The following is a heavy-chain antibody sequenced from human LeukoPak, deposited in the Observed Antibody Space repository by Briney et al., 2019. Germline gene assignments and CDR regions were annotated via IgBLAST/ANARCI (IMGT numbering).Heavy chain of an antibody. D-gene: IGHD4-23*01. CDR2: ISSSSSTI. J-gene: IGHJ4*02. CDR3: ARVHGGNSFDH. CDR1: GFIFSSYS. V-gene: IGHV3-48*01. Sequence: GRSLRLSCAASGFIFSSYSMNWVRQAPGKGRGWVSYISSSSSTIYYADSVKGRFTISRDNAKDSLYLQMNSLRAEDTAVYYCARVHGGNSFDHWGQGTLVTVSS.